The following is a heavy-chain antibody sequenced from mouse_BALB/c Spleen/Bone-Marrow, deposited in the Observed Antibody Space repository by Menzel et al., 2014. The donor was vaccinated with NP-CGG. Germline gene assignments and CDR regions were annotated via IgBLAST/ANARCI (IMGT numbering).Heavy chain of an antibody. V-gene: IGHV1S29*02. CDR1: GYTFSDYN. J-gene: IGHJ3*01. D-gene: IGHD2-3*01. Sequence: VQLQQSGPELVKPGASVKISCKASGYTFSDYNMHWVKQSHGKSLEWIGNVYPYNGGTGYNQKFKRKATLTVDNPSSTVYMKLRSLTSEDSAVYPCAGGWLLSWFAYWGQGTLVTVSA. CDR2: VYPYNGGT. CDR3: AGGWLLSWFAY.